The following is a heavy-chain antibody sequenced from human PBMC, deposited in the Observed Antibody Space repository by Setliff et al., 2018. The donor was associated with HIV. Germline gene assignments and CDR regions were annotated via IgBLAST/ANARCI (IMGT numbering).Heavy chain of an antibody. CDR2: IDSSGTT. J-gene: IGHJ5*02. Sequence: SETLSLTCAVYGGSFSGYYWTWIRQPPGRGLEWIGRIDSSGTTDYKPSLKGRVAISVDTSRNQFSLRVTSVTAADTAVYFCARDRHSSGLGSYGPWGPGTLVTVSS. D-gene: IGHD3-10*01. V-gene: IGHV4-59*10. CDR3: ARDRHSSGLGSYGP. CDR1: GGSFSGYY.